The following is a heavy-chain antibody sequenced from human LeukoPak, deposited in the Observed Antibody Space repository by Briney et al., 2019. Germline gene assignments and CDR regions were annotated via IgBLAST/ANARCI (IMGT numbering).Heavy chain of an antibody. D-gene: IGHD2-8*02. V-gene: IGHV4-59*01. Sequence: SETLSLTCTVSGDSITSYYWNWVRQSPEKGLEWIGYIHHTGKNYYNPSLKSRITMSVDTSKSQFFLKLSSVTAADTAVYYCAKWQDRLLAFDSWGQGTLVTVS. CDR3: AKWQDRLLAFDS. CDR1: GDSITSYY. J-gene: IGHJ4*02. CDR2: IHHTGKN.